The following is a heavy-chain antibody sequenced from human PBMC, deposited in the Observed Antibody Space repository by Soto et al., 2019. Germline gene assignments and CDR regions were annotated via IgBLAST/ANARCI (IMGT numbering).Heavy chain of an antibody. J-gene: IGHJ6*02. Sequence: QVQLVQSGAEVKEPGDSVRVSCEASGYTFTAYHIHWVRQAPGQGLEWMGWINPKFGDTTYAQDFQGRVSMNRDMSISTVYIELSRLTSDDTAIYYCARNMDYYYGRGSGNGHGVWGQGTTVTVFS. D-gene: IGHD3-10*02. V-gene: IGHV1-2*02. CDR2: INPKFGDT. CDR3: ARNMDYYYGRGSGNGHGV. CDR1: GYTFTAYH.